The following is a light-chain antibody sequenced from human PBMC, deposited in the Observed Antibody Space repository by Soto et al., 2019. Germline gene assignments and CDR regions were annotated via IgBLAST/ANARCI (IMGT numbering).Light chain of an antibody. J-gene: IGLJ1*01. Sequence: QSVLTQPASVPGSPGQSITISCTGTSSDVGAYNYVSWYQHHSGKVPKLLIYEITNRPSAVSDRFSGSKSGNTASLTISGLQAEDEADYYCSSKRYSSTLLVFGTGTKGTVL. V-gene: IGLV2-14*01. CDR2: EIT. CDR3: SSKRYSSTLLV. CDR1: SSDVGAYNY.